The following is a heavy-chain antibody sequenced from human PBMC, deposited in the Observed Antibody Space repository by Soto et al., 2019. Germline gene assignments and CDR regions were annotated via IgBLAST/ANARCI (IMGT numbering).Heavy chain of an antibody. Sequence: SETLSLPCAVSGGSFSGYYWSWIRQPPGKGLEWIGEINHSGSTNYNPSLKSRVTISVDTSKNQFSLKLSSVTAADTAVDYCARGGYSDGFDYWGQRSLDTGSS. CDR1: GGSFSGYY. CDR3: ARGGYSDGFDY. CDR2: INHSGST. V-gene: IGHV4-34*01. D-gene: IGHD5-18*01. J-gene: IGHJ4*02.